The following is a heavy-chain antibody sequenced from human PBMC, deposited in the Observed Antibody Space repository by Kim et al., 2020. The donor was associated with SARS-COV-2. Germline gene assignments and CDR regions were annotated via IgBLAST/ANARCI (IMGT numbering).Heavy chain of an antibody. CDR3: AKALGSSGQSGDASDI. V-gene: IGHV3-23*01. CDR1: GFTFSSYA. Sequence: GGSLRLSCAASGFTFSSYAMNWVRQTPGKGLEWVSGISDSDNRTYYADSVKGRFTISRDNSRNTLYMQMNSLRAEDTAVYYCAKALGSSGQSGDASDIWGQGTRVTVSS. J-gene: IGHJ3*02. D-gene: IGHD3-10*01. CDR2: ISDSDNRT.